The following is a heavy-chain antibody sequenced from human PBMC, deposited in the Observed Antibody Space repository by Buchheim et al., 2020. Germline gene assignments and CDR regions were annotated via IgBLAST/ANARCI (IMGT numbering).Heavy chain of an antibody. CDR2: IYYSGST. V-gene: IGHV4-59*01. CDR3: ARLGIVVAVFDY. J-gene: IGHJ4*02. Sequence: QVQLQESGPGLVKPSETLSLTCTVSGGSISSYYWSWIRQPPGKGLVWIGYIYYSGSTNYNPSLKSRVTISVDTSKNQFSLKLSSVTAADTAVYYCARLGIVVAVFDYWGQGTL. CDR1: GGSISSYY. D-gene: IGHD3-22*01.